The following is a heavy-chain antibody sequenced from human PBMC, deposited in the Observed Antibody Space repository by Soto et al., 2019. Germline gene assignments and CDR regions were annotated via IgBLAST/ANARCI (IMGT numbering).Heavy chain of an antibody. CDR1: GFNFNLYW. J-gene: IGHJ4*02. CDR2: ISPDGSTV. D-gene: IGHD2-2*01. CDR3: ATDPEYGAIDY. V-gene: IGHV3-7*01. Sequence: GGSLRLSCAASGFNFNLYWMAWVRQAPGRGLEWVANISPDGSTVYHVDSVKGRFTISRDSAKNSLYLQMNSLRVEDTAVYYCATDPEYGAIDYWGLGTLVTVS.